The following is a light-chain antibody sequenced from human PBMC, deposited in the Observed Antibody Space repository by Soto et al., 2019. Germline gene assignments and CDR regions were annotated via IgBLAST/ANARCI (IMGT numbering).Light chain of an antibody. CDR1: SSNIGAGYD. J-gene: IGLJ3*02. Sequence: QSVLTQPPSVSGAPGQRVTISCTGSSSNIGAGYDVHWYQHRPGTAPKLLIHSDNQRPSGVPDRFSGSKSGTSASLAISGLQSGDEADYYCATWDDTLNGRVFGGGTKVTVL. CDR3: ATWDDTLNGRV. V-gene: IGLV1-40*01. CDR2: SDN.